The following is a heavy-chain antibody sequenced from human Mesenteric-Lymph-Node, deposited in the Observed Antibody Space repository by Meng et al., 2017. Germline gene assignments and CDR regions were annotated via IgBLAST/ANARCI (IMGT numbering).Heavy chain of an antibody. V-gene: IGHV1-46*01. J-gene: IGHJ4*02. Sequence: ASVKVSCKASGYTFTSYYMHWVRQAPGQGLEWMGIINPSGGSTSYAQKFQGRVTMTRDTSISTAYMELSRLRSDDTAVYYCARDLTMVRGVIIPGGFDYWGQGTLVTVSS. CDR3: ARDLTMVRGVIIPGGFDY. D-gene: IGHD3-10*01. CDR2: INPSGGST. CDR1: GYTFTSYY.